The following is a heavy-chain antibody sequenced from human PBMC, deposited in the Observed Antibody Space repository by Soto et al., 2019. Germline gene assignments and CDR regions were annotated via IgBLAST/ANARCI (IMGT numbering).Heavy chain of an antibody. D-gene: IGHD6-19*01. Sequence: EVQLVESGGGLVQPGGSLRLSCAASGFTFSRYWMSWVRQAPGKGLEWVANIKQDGSEKYYVDSVKGRFTISRDNAKNSLYLQMNSLRAEDTAVYYCARVSVAGTDDYWGQGTLVSVSS. CDR3: ARVSVAGTDDY. V-gene: IGHV3-7*01. CDR1: GFTFSRYW. CDR2: IKQDGSEK. J-gene: IGHJ4*02.